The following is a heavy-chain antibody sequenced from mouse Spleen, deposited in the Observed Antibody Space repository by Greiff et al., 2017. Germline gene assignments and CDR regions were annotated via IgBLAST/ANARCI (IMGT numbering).Heavy chain of an antibody. CDR1: GFAFSSYD. J-gene: IGHJ2*01. D-gene: IGHD1-1*01. V-gene: IGHV5-12-1*01. CDR2: ISSGGGST. Sequence: EVKLVESGGGLVKPGGSLKLSCAASGFAFSSYDMSWVRQTPEKRLEWVAYISSGGGSTYYPDTVKGRFTISRDNAKNTLYLQMSSLKSEDTAMYYCARQLDYYGSIGYYFDYWGQGTTLTVSS. CDR3: ARQLDYYGSIGYYFDY.